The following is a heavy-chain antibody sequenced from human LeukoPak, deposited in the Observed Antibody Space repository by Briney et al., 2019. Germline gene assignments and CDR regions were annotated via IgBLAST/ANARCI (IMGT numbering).Heavy chain of an antibody. D-gene: IGHD2-2*03. CDR2: IIPIFGTA. J-gene: IGHJ6*02. Sequence: GSSVKVSCKASGGTFSSYAISWVRQAPGQGLEWMGGIIPIFGTANYAQKFQGRVTITADESTSTAYMELSSLRSEDTAVYYCARDLGYCSSTSCYQDYYYYGMDVWGQGTTVTVSS. CDR1: GGTFSSYA. CDR3: ARDLGYCSSTSCYQDYYYYGMDV. V-gene: IGHV1-69*01.